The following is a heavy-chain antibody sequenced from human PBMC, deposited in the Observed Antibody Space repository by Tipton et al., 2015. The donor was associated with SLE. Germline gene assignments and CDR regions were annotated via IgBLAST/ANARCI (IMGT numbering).Heavy chain of an antibody. J-gene: IGHJ4*02. CDR3: ARDRLPDYFDY. V-gene: IGHV3-11*06. Sequence: SLRLSCAASGFTFSDYYMSWIRQAPGKGLEWVSYISSSSSYTNYADSVKGRFTMSRDNAKNSLYLQMNSLRAEDTAVYYCARDRLPDYFDYWGQGTLVTVSS. CDR1: GFTFSDYY. CDR2: ISSSSSYT. D-gene: IGHD2-15*01.